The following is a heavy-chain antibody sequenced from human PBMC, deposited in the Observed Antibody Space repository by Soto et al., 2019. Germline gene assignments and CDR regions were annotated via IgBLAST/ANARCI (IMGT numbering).Heavy chain of an antibody. V-gene: IGHV4-39*01. CDR3: ARQLVRGAFDI. Sequence: PSQTLSLTFTVSGRPISSSNYYWGWFRQPPGKGLEWIGSIYYSGSTYYNPSLKSRVTISVDTSKNQFSLKLSSVTAADTAVYYCARQLVRGAFDIWGQGTMLT. J-gene: IGHJ3*02. CDR1: GRPISSSNYY. CDR2: IYYSGST. D-gene: IGHD3-10*01.